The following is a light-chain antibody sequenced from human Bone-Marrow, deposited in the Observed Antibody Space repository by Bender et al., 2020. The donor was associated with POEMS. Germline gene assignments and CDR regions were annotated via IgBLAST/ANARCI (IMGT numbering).Light chain of an antibody. J-gene: IGLJ3*02. CDR3: AAWDAGLGGGV. CDR1: NSNIGTNA. Sequence: QSVLTQPPSASGTPGQRVTISCSGSNSNIGTNAVNWYQQFPGTATKLRIYSDNQRPSGVPDRFYAFKSGTSASLAISGLQSEDEADYYCAAWDAGLGGGVFGGGTKLTVL. V-gene: IGLV1-44*01. CDR2: SDN.